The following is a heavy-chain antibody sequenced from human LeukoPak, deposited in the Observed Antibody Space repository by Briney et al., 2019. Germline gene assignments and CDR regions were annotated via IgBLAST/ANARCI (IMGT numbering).Heavy chain of an antibody. J-gene: IGHJ5*02. CDR1: GGSISSSSYY. CDR2: IYYSGST. V-gene: IGHV4-39*01. Sequence: SETLSLTCTVSGGSISSSSYYWGWIRQPPVKGLEWIGSIYYSGSTYYNPSLKSRVTISVDTSKNQFSLKLSSVTAADTAVYYCARSTMVRGVIGLNWFDPWGQGTLVTVSS. CDR3: ARSTMVRGVIGLNWFDP. D-gene: IGHD3-10*01.